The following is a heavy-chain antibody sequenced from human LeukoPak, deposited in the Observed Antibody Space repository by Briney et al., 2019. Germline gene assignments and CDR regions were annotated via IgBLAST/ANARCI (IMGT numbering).Heavy chain of an antibody. CDR2: IIPIFGTA. V-gene: IGHV1-69*05. CDR3: ASEGRGYSGYADY. Sequence: SVKVSCKASGGTFSSYAISWVRQAPGQGLEWMGRIIPIFGTANYAQKFQGRVTITTDESTSTAYMELSSLRSEDAAVYYCASEGRGYSGYADYWGQGTLVTVSS. CDR1: GGTFSSYA. D-gene: IGHD5-12*01. J-gene: IGHJ4*02.